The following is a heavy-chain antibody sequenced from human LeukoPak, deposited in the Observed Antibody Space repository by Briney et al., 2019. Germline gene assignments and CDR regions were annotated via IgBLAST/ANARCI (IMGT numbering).Heavy chain of an antibody. J-gene: IGHJ4*02. CDR2: IGGRGDGI. V-gene: IGHV3-48*01. D-gene: IGHD6-13*01. Sequence: GGSLRLSCAASGFTFSDYSMNWVRQAPGKGLEWISYIGGRGDGISYADSVKGRFIVSRDNAKNSLYLQMNSLRVEDTAVYYCARANNSSWHNWGQGTLVTVSS. CDR3: ARANNSSWHN. CDR1: GFTFSDYS.